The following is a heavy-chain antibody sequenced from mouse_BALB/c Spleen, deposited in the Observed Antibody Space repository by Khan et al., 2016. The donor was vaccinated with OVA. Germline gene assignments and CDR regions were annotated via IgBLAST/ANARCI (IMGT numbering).Heavy chain of an antibody. J-gene: IGHJ2*01. D-gene: IGHD1-1*01. CDR3: TRGGHGSPFDY. Sequence: VQLQQPGPELAKPGASVKIPCKASGYTFTDYNMDWVKQSHGKSLEWIGDITPNNGGTIYNQRFKGKATLTVDKSSSTAYMELRSLTSEDTAVYYCTRGGHGSPFDYWGQGTTLTVSS. CDR2: ITPNNGGT. CDR1: GYTFTDYN. V-gene: IGHV1-18*01.